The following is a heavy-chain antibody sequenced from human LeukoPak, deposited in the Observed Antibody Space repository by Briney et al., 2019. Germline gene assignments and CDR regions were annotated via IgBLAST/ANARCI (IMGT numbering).Heavy chain of an antibody. CDR3: ARGAGELLPFDY. Sequence: SETLSLTCNLSGGSIRSYYWSWIRQPPGKGLEWIGYIYYSGSTKYNPSLKSRVTISVDTSKNQFSLRLNSVTAADTAVYYCARGAGELLPFDYWGRGTLVTVSS. CDR1: GGSIRSYY. CDR2: IYYSGST. J-gene: IGHJ4*02. D-gene: IGHD1-7*01. V-gene: IGHV4-59*01.